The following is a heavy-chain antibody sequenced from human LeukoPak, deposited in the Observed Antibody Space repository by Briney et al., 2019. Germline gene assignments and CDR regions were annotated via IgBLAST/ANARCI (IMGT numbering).Heavy chain of an antibody. CDR1: GGSISSYY. CDR2: IYTNGGA. J-gene: IGHJ4*02. Sequence: KASETLSLTCTVSGGSISSYYWSWIRQPAGKGLEWIGRIYTNGGASYNPSLKSRVTISIDASKNQFSLKLSSVTAADTAVYYCASEPPGYWGQGILVTVSS. V-gene: IGHV4-4*07. CDR3: ASEPPGY.